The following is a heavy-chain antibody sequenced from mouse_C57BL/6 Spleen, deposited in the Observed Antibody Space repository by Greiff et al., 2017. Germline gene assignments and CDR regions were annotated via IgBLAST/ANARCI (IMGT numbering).Heavy chain of an antibody. CDR3: ARLRASSGYFDY. J-gene: IGHJ2*01. V-gene: IGHV1-18*01. Sequence: VQLQQSGPELVKPGASVKIPCKASGYTFTDYNMAWVKQSHGKSLEWIGDINPNNGGTIYNQKFKGKATLTVDKSSSTAYMELRSLTSEDTAVYYCARLRASSGYFDYWGKGTTLTVSS. D-gene: IGHD3-2*02. CDR1: GYTFTDYN. CDR2: INPNNGGT.